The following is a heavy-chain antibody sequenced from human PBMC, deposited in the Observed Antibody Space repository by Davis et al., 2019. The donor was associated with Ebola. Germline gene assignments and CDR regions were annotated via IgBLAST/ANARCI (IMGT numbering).Heavy chain of an antibody. D-gene: IGHD2-15*01. J-gene: IGHJ6*02. CDR1: GGTFSSYA. V-gene: IGHV1-69*04. CDR2: IIPILVIA. Sequence: AASVKVSCKASGGTFSSYAISWVRQAPGQGLEWMGRIIPILVIADYAQKFQGRVTITADKSTSTAYMELSSLRSEDTAVYYCASAAAISGLKGYYYGMDVWGQGTTVTVSS. CDR3: ASAAAISGLKGYYYGMDV.